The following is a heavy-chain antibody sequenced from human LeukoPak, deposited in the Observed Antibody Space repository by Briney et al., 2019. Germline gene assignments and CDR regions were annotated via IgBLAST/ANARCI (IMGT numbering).Heavy chain of an antibody. CDR1: GFTFSNAW. CDR3: TTDPSSSSRSYSSGWYYYYWMDV. D-gene: IGHD6-19*01. V-gene: IGHV3-15*01. Sequence: GGSLRLSCAASGFTFSNAWMSWVRQAPGKGLEWVGRIKSKTDGGTTDYPAPVKGRFTISRGDSKNTLYLQMNSLKTEDTAVYYCTTDPSSSSRSYSSGWYYYYWMDVWGQGTTVTVSS. J-gene: IGHJ6*02. CDR2: IKSKTDGGTT.